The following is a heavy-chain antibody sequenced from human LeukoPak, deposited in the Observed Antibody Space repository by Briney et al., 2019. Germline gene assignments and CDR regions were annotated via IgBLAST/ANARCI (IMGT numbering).Heavy chain of an antibody. J-gene: IGHJ4*02. D-gene: IGHD2-2*01. CDR2: IDPSDSYT. CDR3: ARRSTYHDY. Sequence: SWIRQHPGKGLEWIGRIDPSDSYTNYSPSFQGHVTISTDKSISTAYLQWSSLKASDTAIYYCARRSTYHDYWGQGTLVTVSS. V-gene: IGHV5-10-1*01.